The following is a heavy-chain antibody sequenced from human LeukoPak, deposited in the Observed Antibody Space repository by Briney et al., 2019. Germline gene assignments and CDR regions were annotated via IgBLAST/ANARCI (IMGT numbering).Heavy chain of an antibody. CDR1: GGSISSYY. V-gene: IGHV4-59*01. CDR3: ARGGYSSGCDY. CDR2: IYYSGST. J-gene: IGHJ4*02. Sequence: SETLSLTCTVSGGSISSYYWSWIRQPPGKGLEWIGHIYYSGSTNYNPSLKSRVTISVDTSKNQLSLKLSSVTAADTAVYYCARGGYSSGCDYWGQGTLVTVSS. D-gene: IGHD6-19*01.